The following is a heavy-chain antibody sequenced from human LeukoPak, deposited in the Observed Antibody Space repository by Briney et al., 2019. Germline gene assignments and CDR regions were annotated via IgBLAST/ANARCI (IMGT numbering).Heavy chain of an antibody. J-gene: IGHJ4*02. Sequence: PGGSLRLSCAAPGFISSNYAMSWVRQTPARGLEWVSSLRGDGETFYADSVKGRFTLSRDDSRNTVYLQLSNLRVEDTAVYYCAKANWISSADAVWWGQGTLVTVSS. CDR2: LRGDGET. CDR1: GFISSNYA. D-gene: IGHD2-2*03. CDR3: AKANWISSADAVW. V-gene: IGHV3-23*01.